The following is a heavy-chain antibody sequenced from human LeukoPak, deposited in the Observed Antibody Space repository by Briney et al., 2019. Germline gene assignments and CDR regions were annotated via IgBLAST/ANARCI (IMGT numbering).Heavy chain of an antibody. CDR1: GFTFDDYA. CDR3: AGIGSYLGY. Sequence: GRSLRLSCAASGFTFDDYAMHWVRQAPGKGLEWVSVIYSGGSTYYADSVKGRFTISRHNSKNMLYLQMNSLRAEDTAVYYCAGIGSYLGYWGQGTLVTVSS. CDR2: IYSGGST. V-gene: IGHV3-53*04. D-gene: IGHD1-26*01. J-gene: IGHJ4*02.